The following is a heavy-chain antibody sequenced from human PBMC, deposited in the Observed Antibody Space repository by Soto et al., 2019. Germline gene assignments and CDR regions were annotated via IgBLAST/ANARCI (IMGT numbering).Heavy chain of an antibody. J-gene: IGHJ5*02. CDR2: ISSSSSTI. D-gene: IGHD3-3*01. V-gene: IGHV3-48*01. CDR1: GFTFSSNS. CDR3: ARVIWSGHLTSDL. Sequence: EVQVVESGGGLVQPGGSLRLSCAASGFTFSSNSMNWVRQAPGKGLEWISYISSSSSTIYADSVKGRFTISRDNAKRSQALKTLYLKVKGPTVYYCARVIWSGHLTSDLWGQGTLVTVSS.